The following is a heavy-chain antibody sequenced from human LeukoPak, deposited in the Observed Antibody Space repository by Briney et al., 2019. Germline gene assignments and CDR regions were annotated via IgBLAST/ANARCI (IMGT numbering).Heavy chain of an antibody. CDR2: IYSGGST. D-gene: IGHD6-19*01. Sequence: GGSLRLSCAASGFTVSSNYMSWVRQAPGKGLEWVSVIYSGGSTHYADSVKGRFTISRDNSKNTLYLQMNSLRAEDTAVYYCARLRSGWYVDYWGQGTLVTVSS. CDR3: ARLRSGWYVDY. V-gene: IGHV3-53*01. J-gene: IGHJ4*02. CDR1: GFTVSSNY.